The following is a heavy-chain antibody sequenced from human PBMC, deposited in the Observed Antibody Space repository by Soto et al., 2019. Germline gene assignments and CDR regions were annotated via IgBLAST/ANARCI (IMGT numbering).Heavy chain of an antibody. CDR3: ARGIAARQFWFDP. V-gene: IGHV4-39*01. D-gene: IGHD6-6*01. CDR2: IYYSGST. CDR1: GGSISSSSYY. J-gene: IGHJ5*02. Sequence: SETLSLTCTVSGGSISSSSYYWGWIRQPPGKGLEWIGSIYYSGSTYYNPSLKSRVTISVDTSKNQFSLKLGSVTAADTAVYYCARGIAARQFWFDPWGQGTLVTVSS.